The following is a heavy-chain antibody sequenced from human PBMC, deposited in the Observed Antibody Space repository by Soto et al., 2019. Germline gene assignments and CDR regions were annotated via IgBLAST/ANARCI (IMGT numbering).Heavy chain of an antibody. CDR2: MSHSGGT. J-gene: IGHJ3*02. CDR3: ARVERGTATTVVDAFDI. Sequence: QVQLQQWGAGLLKPSETLSLTCAVYGGSVNSGNYYWSWIRQPPGKGLEWTGEMSHSGGTHFNPSLKSRVTISVDTSKNRFSLKMSSVTAADTALYYCARVERGTATTVVDAFDIWGPGTLVTVSS. D-gene: IGHD1-1*01. V-gene: IGHV4-34*01. CDR1: GGSVNSGNYY.